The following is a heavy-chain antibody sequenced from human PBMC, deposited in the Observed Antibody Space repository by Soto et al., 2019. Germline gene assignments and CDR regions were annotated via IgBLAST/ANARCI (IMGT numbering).Heavy chain of an antibody. CDR1: GGSISSYY. V-gene: IGHV4-59*01. Sequence: PSETLSLTCTVSGGSISSYYWSWIRQPPGKGLEWIGYIYYSGSTNYNPSLKSRVTISVDTSKNQFSLKLSSVTAADTAVYYRARVSSSGWSYFDYWGQGTLVTVSS. J-gene: IGHJ4*02. CDR2: IYYSGST. D-gene: IGHD6-19*01. CDR3: ARVSSSGWSYFDY.